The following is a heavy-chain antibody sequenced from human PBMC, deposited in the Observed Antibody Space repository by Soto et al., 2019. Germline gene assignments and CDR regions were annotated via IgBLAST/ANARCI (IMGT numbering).Heavy chain of an antibody. D-gene: IGHD4-17*01. CDR1: GGSISNVNYN. J-gene: IGHJ4*02. V-gene: IGHV4-30-4*01. CDR3: VATTVTTISLDY. CDR2: SYYSGST. Sequence: QVKLRESGQELVKPPQTLPPTAIFPGGSISNVNYNWTWIRQPPGKGLEWIGYSYYSGSTYYNPSLKSRFSISVDTSKNQFSLKLSSVTAADTAVYYCVATTVTTISLDYWGQGTLVTVSS.